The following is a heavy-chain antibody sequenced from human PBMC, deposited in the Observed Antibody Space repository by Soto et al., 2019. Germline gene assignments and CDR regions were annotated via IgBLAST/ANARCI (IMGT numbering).Heavy chain of an antibody. CDR2: IIPIFGTA. J-gene: IGHJ4*02. Sequence: GASVKVSCKASGGTFSSYAISWVRQAPGQGLEWMGGIIPIFGTANYAQKFQGRVTITADESTSTAYMELSSLRSEDTAVYYCAREPPPSGYYDSSGYHYYFDYWGQGTLVTVYS. D-gene: IGHD3-22*01. CDR1: GGTFSSYA. V-gene: IGHV1-69*13. CDR3: AREPPPSGYYDSSGYHYYFDY.